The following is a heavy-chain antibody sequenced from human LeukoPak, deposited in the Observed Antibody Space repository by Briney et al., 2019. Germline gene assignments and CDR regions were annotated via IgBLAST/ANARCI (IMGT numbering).Heavy chain of an antibody. D-gene: IGHD3-10*01. V-gene: IGHV3-21*01. CDR1: GFTFSSYX. CDR2: ISSSSSYI. J-gene: IGHJ4*02. Sequence: GGSLRLSCAASGFTFSSYXXXXXXXXXXXXXEWVSSISSSSSYIYYADSVKGRFTISRDNAKNSLYLQMNSLRAEDTAVYYCARDRGAFDYWGQGTLVTVSS. CDR3: ARDRGAFDY.